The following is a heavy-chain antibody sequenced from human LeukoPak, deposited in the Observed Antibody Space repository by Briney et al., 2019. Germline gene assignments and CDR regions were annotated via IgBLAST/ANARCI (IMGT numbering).Heavy chain of an antibody. J-gene: IGHJ4*02. CDR1: GYRFTSCS. V-gene: IGHV1-18*01. CDR2: ISSYNGKT. CDR3: ARNYDSSKDGNDY. D-gene: IGHD3-22*01. Sequence: GASVKVSCKASGYRFTSCSISWVRQAPGQGLEWVGWISSYNGKTNYGKNVQGRVAMTTDTSTSTAYMELRSLRSDDTAIYYCARNYDSSKDGNDYWGQGTLVTVSS.